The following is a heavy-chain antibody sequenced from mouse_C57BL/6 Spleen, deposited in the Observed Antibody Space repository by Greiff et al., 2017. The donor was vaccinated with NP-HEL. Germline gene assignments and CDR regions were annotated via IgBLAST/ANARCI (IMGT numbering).Heavy chain of an antibody. J-gene: IGHJ2*01. D-gene: IGHD1-1*01. Sequence: VQLQQPGAELVKPGASVKMSCKASGYTFTSYWITWVKQRPGQGLEWIGDIYPGSGSTNYNEKFKSKATLTVDTSSSTAYMQLSSLTSEDFAVDCCASEYDYGSSRYYFDYWGQGTTLTVSS. CDR2: IYPGSGST. V-gene: IGHV1-55*01. CDR3: ASEYDYGSSRYYFDY. CDR1: GYTFTSYW.